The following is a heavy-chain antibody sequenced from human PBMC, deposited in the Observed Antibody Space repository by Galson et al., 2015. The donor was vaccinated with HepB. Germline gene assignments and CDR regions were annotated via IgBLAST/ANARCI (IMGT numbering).Heavy chain of an antibody. CDR2: IIPIFGTA. CDR3: AREFAYSSSPGCWFDP. J-gene: IGHJ5*02. D-gene: IGHD6-6*01. V-gene: IGHV1-69*13. CDR1: GGTFSSYA. Sequence: SVKVSCKASGGTFSSYAISWVRQAPGQGLEWMGGIIPIFGTANYAQKFQGRVTITADESTSTAYMELSSLRSEDTAVYYCAREFAYSSSPGCWFDPWGQGTLVTVSS.